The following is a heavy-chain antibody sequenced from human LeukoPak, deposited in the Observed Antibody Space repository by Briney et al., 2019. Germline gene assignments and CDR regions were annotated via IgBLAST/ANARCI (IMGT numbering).Heavy chain of an antibody. D-gene: IGHD6-13*01. Sequence: GGSLRLSCAASGFTFSSYGMHWVRQAPGKGLEWVAFIRYDGSNKYYADSVKGRFTISRDNSKNALYLQMNSLRAEDTAVYYCANANLYSSSWYVRSDAFDIWGQGTMVTVSS. CDR3: ANANLYSSSWYVRSDAFDI. CDR2: IRYDGSNK. J-gene: IGHJ3*02. CDR1: GFTFSSYG. V-gene: IGHV3-30*02.